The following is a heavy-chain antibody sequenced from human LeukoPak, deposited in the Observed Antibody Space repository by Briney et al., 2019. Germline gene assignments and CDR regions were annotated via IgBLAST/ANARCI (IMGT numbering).Heavy chain of an antibody. CDR1: GYTFTSYD. CDR2: MNPNSGNT. Sequence: ASVKVSCKASGYTFTSYDINWVRQATGQGLEWMGWMNPNSGNTGYAQKFQGRVTITADESTGTAYMELSSLRSEDTAVYYCAGGLGYCSSTSCLYFDYWGQGTLVTVSS. V-gene: IGHV1-8*01. CDR3: AGGLGYCSSTSCLYFDY. J-gene: IGHJ4*02. D-gene: IGHD2-2*01.